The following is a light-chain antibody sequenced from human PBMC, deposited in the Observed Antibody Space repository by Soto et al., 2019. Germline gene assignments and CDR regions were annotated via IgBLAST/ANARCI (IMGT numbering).Light chain of an antibody. Sequence: DIQMTQSPSSLSASVGDRVAITCRASQSISTYLNWYQQKPGKAPKVLIYDATSLQSGVPSRFSGSGSGTDFTLTISSLQPEDFATYYCQRSYSTPRATFGGGTKVDIK. CDR1: QSISTY. CDR2: DAT. V-gene: IGKV1-39*01. CDR3: QRSYSTPRAT. J-gene: IGKJ4*01.